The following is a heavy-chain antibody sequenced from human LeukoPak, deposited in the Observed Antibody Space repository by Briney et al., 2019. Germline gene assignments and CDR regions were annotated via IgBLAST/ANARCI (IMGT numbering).Heavy chain of an antibody. D-gene: IGHD2-15*01. J-gene: IGHJ4*02. CDR1: GFTFSSYS. CDR3: ARVVVVAANSPSDY. V-gene: IGHV3-48*01. Sequence: PGGSLRLSCAASGFTFSSYSMNWVRQAPGKGLGWVSYISSSSSTIYYADSVKGRFTISRDNAKNSLYLQMNSLRAEDTAVYYCARVVVVAANSPSDYWGQGTLVTVSS. CDR2: ISSSSSTI.